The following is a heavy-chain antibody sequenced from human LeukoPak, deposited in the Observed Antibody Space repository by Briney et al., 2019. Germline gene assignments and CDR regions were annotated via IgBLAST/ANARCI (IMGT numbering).Heavy chain of an antibody. CDR3: ARFPRY. CDR2: FSYSGTT. Sequence: ASETLSLTCTVSSASINSSPYFWAWIRQSPGKGLEWIGSFSYSGTTYYNPSLKSRVTISVDTSKNQFSLKLSSVTAADTAVYYCARFPRYWGQGILVTVSS. V-gene: IGHV4-39*07. CDR1: SASINSSPYF. J-gene: IGHJ4*02.